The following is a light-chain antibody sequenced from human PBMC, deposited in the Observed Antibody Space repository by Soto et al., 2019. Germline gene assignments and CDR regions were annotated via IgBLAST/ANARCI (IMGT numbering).Light chain of an antibody. CDR2: EVT. CDR3: SSYAGTNHYV. V-gene: IGLV2-8*01. J-gene: IGLJ1*01. Sequence: QSALTQPPSASGSPGQSLTISCTGTSSDVGGYNYVSWYQQHSGKAPKLMIYEVTKRPSDIPDRFSGSKSGNTASLTVSGLEAEDEAGDYCSSYAGTNHYVFGTGTKLTVL. CDR1: SSDVGGYNY.